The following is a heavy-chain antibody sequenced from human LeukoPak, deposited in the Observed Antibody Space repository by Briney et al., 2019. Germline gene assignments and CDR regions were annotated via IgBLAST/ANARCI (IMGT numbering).Heavy chain of an antibody. CDR2: IYTSGST. CDR3: ARERLTRAYYFDY. Sequence: SETLSLTCTVSGGSISSGSYYWSWIRQPAGKGLEWIGRIYTSGSTNYNPSLKSRVTISVDTSKNQFSLKLSSVTAADTAVYYCARERLTRAYYFDYWGQGTLVTVSS. J-gene: IGHJ4*02. D-gene: IGHD3-16*01. CDR1: GGSISSGSYY. V-gene: IGHV4-61*02.